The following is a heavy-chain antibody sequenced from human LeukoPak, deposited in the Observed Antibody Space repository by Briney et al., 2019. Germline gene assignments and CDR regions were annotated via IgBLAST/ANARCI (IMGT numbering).Heavy chain of an antibody. D-gene: IGHD6-19*01. V-gene: IGHV2-5*02. CDR3: VHSRGIAVAGDYFDY. Sequence: SGPSLVKPTKPLALTCIFSGISLSTSGIGVGWIRQPAGTAPEWLGIIYWDDDKRLSSSQKSRITITNDTSKKQVLRTMPNIDPFDTATYYCVHSRGIAVAGDYFDYWGQGTLVTVSS. CDR2: IYWDDDK. J-gene: IGHJ4*02. CDR1: GISLSTSGIG.